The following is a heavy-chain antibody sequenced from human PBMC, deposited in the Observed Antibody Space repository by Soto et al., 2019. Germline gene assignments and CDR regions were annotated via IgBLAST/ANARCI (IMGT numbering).Heavy chain of an antibody. V-gene: IGHV3-15*01. Sequence: GGSLRLSCAASGFTFSNAWMSWVRQAPGKGLEWVGRIKSKTDGGTTDYAAPVKGRFTISRDDSKNTLYLQMNSLKTEDTAVYYCTTEGLGYGFAFDIWGQGTMVTVSS. CDR3: TTEGLGYGFAFDI. D-gene: IGHD2-15*01. CDR2: IKSKTDGGTT. J-gene: IGHJ3*02. CDR1: GFTFSNAW.